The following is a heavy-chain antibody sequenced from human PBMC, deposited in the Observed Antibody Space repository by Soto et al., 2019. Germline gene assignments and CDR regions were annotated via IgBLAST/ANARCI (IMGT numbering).Heavy chain of an antibody. V-gene: IGHV3-21*01. Sequence: EVQLVESGGGLVKPGGSLRLSCVASGFTFSGYSINWVRQAPGKGVVWVSYISGPSIYIYYADSVKGRFTISRDSVKSAVYLQMNGMRAKDTAVYYCVSGFRNRFTVWGQGATVSVSS. CDR1: GFTFSGYS. CDR2: ISGPSIYI. J-gene: IGHJ6*02. CDR3: VSGFRNRFTV. D-gene: IGHD3-10*01.